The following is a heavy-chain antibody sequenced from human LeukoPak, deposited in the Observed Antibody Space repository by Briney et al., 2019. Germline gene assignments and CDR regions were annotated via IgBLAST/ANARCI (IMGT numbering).Heavy chain of an antibody. Sequence: GGSLRLSCAASGFTFSSYAMGWVRQAPGKGLEWVSAISGSGGSTYYADSVKGRFTISRDNSKNTLYLQMNSLRAEDTAVYYCTSHAGVVVVAPGSGTDYWGQGTLVTVSS. D-gene: IGHD2-15*01. V-gene: IGHV3-23*01. CDR3: TSHAGVVVVAPGSGTDY. CDR2: ISGSGGST. J-gene: IGHJ4*02. CDR1: GFTFSSYA.